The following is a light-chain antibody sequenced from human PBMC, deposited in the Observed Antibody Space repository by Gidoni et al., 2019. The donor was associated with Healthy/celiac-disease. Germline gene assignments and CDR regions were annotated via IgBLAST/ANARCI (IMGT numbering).Light chain of an antibody. Sequence: EIVLTQSPGTLSLSPGERATLSCRASQSVSSSYLAWYQQKPGQAPRLLIYGASSRATGIPDRLSGSGSGTDFTLTISRLEPEDFAVYYCQQYGSSVATFGGGTKVEIK. J-gene: IGKJ4*01. CDR1: QSVSSSY. V-gene: IGKV3-20*01. CDR3: QQYGSSVAT. CDR2: GAS.